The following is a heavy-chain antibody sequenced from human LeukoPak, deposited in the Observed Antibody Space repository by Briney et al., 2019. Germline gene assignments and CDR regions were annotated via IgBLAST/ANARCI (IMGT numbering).Heavy chain of an antibody. CDR3: ASSISSWYGAGY. Sequence: GGSLRLSCAASGFTFSNAWISWVRQAPGKGLEWVCVIYSGGTTYYADSVNGRFTISRDNSKNTLYLQMNSLRAEDTAVYYCASSISSWYGAGYWGQGTLVTVSS. CDR2: IYSGGTT. CDR1: GFTFSNAW. V-gene: IGHV3-53*01. J-gene: IGHJ4*02. D-gene: IGHD6-13*01.